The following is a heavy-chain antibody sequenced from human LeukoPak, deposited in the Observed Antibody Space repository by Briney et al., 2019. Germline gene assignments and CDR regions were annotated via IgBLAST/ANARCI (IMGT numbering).Heavy chain of an antibody. CDR3: ANPVVATGY. D-gene: IGHD5-12*01. CDR1: GFTFSSYA. CDR2: ISYDGSNK. Sequence: PGRSLRLSCAASGFTFSSYAMHWVRQAPGKGLEWAAVISYDGSNKYYADSVKGRFTISRDNSKNTLYLQMNSLRAEDTAVYYCANPVVATGYWGQGTLVTVSS. J-gene: IGHJ4*02. V-gene: IGHV3-30*04.